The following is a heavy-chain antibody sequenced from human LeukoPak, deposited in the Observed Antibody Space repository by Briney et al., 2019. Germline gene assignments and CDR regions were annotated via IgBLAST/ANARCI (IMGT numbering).Heavy chain of an antibody. CDR3: ARSGCSSTSCYAYYYYYYMDV. V-gene: IGHV1-2*02. CDR1: GYTFTSYY. Sequence: ASVKVSCKASGYTFTSYYMHWVRQAPGQGLEWMGWINPNSGGTNYAQKFQGRVTMTRDTSISTAYMELSRLRSDDTAVYYCARSGCSSTSCYAYYYYYYMDVWGKGTTVTVSS. D-gene: IGHD2-2*01. J-gene: IGHJ6*03. CDR2: INPNSGGT.